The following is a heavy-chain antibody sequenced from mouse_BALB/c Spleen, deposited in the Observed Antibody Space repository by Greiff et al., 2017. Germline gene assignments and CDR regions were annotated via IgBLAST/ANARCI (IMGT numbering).Heavy chain of an antibody. Sequence: VQLQQPGAELVKPGASVKLSCKASGYTFTSYWMHWVKQRPGQGLEWIGEINPSNGRTNYNEKFKSKATLTVDKSSSTAYMQLSSLTSEDSAVYYCAREGDYGSSWFAYWGQGTLVTVSA. J-gene: IGHJ3*01. CDR2: INPSNGRT. V-gene: IGHV1S81*02. CDR3: AREGDYGSSWFAY. CDR1: GYTFTSYW. D-gene: IGHD1-1*01.